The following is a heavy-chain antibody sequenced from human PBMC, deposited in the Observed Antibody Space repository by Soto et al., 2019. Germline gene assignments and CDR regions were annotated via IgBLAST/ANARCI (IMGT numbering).Heavy chain of an antibody. CDR3: TRELERVFDY. CDR2: IAYDGRNK. Sequence: QVQLVESGGGVVQPGRSLRLSCAASGFTFSSYAMHWVRQAPGKGLEWVAVIAYDGRNKYYADSVKGRFTISRDNSKNELYRHMNQLRIEDTAVYYWTRELERVFDYGGQGTLVTVSS. CDR1: GFTFSSYA. J-gene: IGHJ4*02. V-gene: IGHV3-30*04. D-gene: IGHD1-1*01.